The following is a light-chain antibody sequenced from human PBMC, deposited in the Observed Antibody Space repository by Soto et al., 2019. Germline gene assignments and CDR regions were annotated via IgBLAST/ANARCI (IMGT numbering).Light chain of an antibody. CDR1: SNDVGGYNY. V-gene: IGLV2-14*03. CDR3: SSYTSSITSV. J-gene: IGLJ2*01. Sequence: QSVLTQPASVSGSPGQSITISCTGTSNDVGGYNYVSWYQHHPGKAPKLIIYDVYVRPSGLSNRFSGSKSGNTASLTISGLQAEDEADYYCSSYTSSITSVFGGGTKLTVL. CDR2: DVY.